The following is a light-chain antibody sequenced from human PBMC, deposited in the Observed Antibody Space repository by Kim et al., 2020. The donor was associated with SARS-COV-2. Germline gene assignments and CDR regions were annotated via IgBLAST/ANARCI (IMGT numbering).Light chain of an antibody. CDR3: QVWDSSSDHPWV. V-gene: IGLV3-21*03. J-gene: IGLJ2*01. CDR2: DDS. CDR1: NIGSKS. Sequence: PGKAARITCGGTNIGSKSVHWYQQKPGQAPVLVIYDDSDRPSGIPERFSGSNSGNTATLTISRVEAGDEADYYCQVWDSSSDHPWVFGGGTQLTVL.